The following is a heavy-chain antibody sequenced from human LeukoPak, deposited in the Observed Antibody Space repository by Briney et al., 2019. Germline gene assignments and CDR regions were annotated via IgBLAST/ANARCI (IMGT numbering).Heavy chain of an antibody. J-gene: IGHJ4*02. CDR2: IYYSGST. D-gene: IGHD4-17*01. CDR1: GYSITSGYY. CDR3: ALGSPTTGYYFDY. Sequence: PSETLSLTCSVSGYSITSGYYWAWIRQPPGKGLEWIGYIYYSGSTNYNPSLKSRVTISVDTSKNQFSLKLSSVTAADTAVYYCALGSPTTGYYFDYWGQGTLVTVSS. V-gene: IGHV4-61*05.